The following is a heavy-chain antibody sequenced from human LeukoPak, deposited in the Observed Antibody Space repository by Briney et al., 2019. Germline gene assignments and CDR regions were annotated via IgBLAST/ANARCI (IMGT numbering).Heavy chain of an antibody. J-gene: IGHJ6*03. D-gene: IGHD3-3*01. CDR1: TYTFTSYD. V-gene: IGHV1-8*03. CDR2: MNPNSGNT. Sequence: GASVKVSCKAFTYTFTSYDINWVRQATGQGLEWMGWMNPNSGNTGYAQKFQGRVTITRNTSISPAYMDLSSLRSEDTAVYYCARTYYDFWSGHYYYYYMDVWGKGTTVTVSS. CDR3: ARTYYDFWSGHYYYYYMDV.